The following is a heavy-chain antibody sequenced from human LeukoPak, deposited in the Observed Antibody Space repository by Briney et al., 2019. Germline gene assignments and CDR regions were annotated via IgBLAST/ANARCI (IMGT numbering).Heavy chain of an antibody. Sequence: ASVKVSCKASGYTFTSYGLTWVRQAPGQGLEWMGWIYPDNGNTKYVQKFQGRVTMTTDTSTNTAYMELRSLRSDDTAVYYCARSAESSSWVEFDYWGQGTLVTVSS. V-gene: IGHV1-18*01. D-gene: IGHD6-13*01. J-gene: IGHJ4*02. CDR3: ARSAESSSWVEFDY. CDR2: IYPDNGNT. CDR1: GYTFTSYG.